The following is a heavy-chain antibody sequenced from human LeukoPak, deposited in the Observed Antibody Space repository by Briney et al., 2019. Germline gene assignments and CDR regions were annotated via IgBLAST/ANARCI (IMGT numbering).Heavy chain of an antibody. Sequence: PSQTLSLTCTVSGGSISSGDYYRSWIRQPPGKGLEWIGYIYYSGSTYYNPSLKSRVTISVDTSKNQFSLKLSSVTAADTAVYYCARVQMWELGPFDYWGQGTLVTVSS. CDR3: ARVQMWELGPFDY. D-gene: IGHD1-26*01. V-gene: IGHV4-30-4*08. J-gene: IGHJ4*02. CDR2: IYYSGST. CDR1: GGSISSGDYY.